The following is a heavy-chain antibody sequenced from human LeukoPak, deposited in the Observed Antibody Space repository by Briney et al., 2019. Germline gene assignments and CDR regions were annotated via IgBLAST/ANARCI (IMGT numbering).Heavy chain of an antibody. CDR3: ARVDDFGYSYGSAY. Sequence: GGSLRLSCAASGFTFSSYAMDWVRQAPGKGLEWVSSISSSSTYIYYADSMKGRFTISRDNAKKSLFLQMNSLRAEDTAVYYCARVDDFGYSYGSAYWGQGTLVTVSP. CDR1: GFTFSSYA. J-gene: IGHJ4*02. V-gene: IGHV3-21*01. CDR2: ISSSSTYI. D-gene: IGHD5-18*01.